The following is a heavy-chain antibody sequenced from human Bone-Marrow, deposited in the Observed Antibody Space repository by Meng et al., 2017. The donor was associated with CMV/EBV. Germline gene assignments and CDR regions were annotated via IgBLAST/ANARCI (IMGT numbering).Heavy chain of an antibody. D-gene: IGHD5-12*01. CDR2: INWNGGNT. CDR1: GFRFDDYG. V-gene: IGHV3-20*04. J-gene: IGHJ6*02. CDR3: AKVQWLPMSQNYYRYFGMDV. Sequence: GGSLRLSCVASGFRFDDYGMTWVRQAPGKGLEWVSGINWNGGNTGYADSVRGRFIISRDNVRKSLYLQMTSLRAGDTAVYYCAKVQWLPMSQNYYRYFGMDVWGQGTTVTVSS.